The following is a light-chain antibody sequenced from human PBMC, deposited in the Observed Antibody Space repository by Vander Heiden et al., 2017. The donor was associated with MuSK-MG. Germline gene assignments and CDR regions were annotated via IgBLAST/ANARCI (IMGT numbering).Light chain of an antibody. V-gene: IGKV2-30*01. CDR2: AAS. J-gene: IGKJ2*01. Sequence: DVVMTQSPLSLPVTVGQSASISCRSSQRRVYRGGSTWLPWFQQRPGQPPRRLIYAASNRESGVPDRFSGSGSGTDFTLKISRVEAEDVGVYYCMQSIEWPHTFGQGTKLEI. CDR3: MQSIEWPHT. CDR1: QRRVYRGGSTW.